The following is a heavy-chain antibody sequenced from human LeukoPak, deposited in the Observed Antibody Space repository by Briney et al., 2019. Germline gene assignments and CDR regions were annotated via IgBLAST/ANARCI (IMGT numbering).Heavy chain of an antibody. J-gene: IGHJ4*02. CDR3: ARDTSGYYDY. CDR2: ISSSSSYI. V-gene: IGHV3-21*01. Sequence: PGGSLRLSCAASGFTFSGYSINWVRQAPGTGLEWVSSISSSSSYIYYADSVKGRFTISRDNSKNTLYLQVNSVRAEDTAVYYCARDTSGYYDYWGQGALVTVSS. D-gene: IGHD2-15*01. CDR1: GFTFSGYS.